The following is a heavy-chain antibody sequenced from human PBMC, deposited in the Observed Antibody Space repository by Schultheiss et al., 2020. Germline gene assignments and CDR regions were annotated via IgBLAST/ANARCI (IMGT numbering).Heavy chain of an antibody. Sequence: SETLSLTCTVSGGSISSGGYYWSWIRQHPGKGLEWIGYIYYSGSTYYNPSLKSRVTISVDTSKNQFSLKLSSVTAADTAVYYCAREVTPFSSGYYYNWFDPWGQGNLGNVSS. CDR1: GGSISSGGYY. V-gene: IGHV4-31*03. J-gene: IGHJ5*02. D-gene: IGHD3-22*01. CDR3: AREVTPFSSGYYYNWFDP. CDR2: IYYSGST.